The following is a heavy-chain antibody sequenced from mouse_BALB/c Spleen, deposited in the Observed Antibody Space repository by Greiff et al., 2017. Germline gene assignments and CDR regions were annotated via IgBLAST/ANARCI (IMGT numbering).Heavy chain of an antibody. CDR2: ISSGSSTI. J-gene: IGHJ4*01. D-gene: IGHD2-4*01. CDR3: ARQGIYYDYDTFDYAMDY. V-gene: IGHV5-17*02. CDR1: GFTFSSFG. Sequence: EVQVVESGGGLVQPGGSRKLSCAASGFTFSSFGMHWVRQAPEKGLEWVAYISSGSSTIYYADTVKGRFTISRDNPKNTLFLQMTSLRSEDTAMYYCARQGIYYDYDTFDYAMDYWGQGTSVTVSS.